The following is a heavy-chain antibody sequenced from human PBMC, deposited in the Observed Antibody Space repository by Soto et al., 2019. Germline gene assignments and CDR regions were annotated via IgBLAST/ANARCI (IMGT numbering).Heavy chain of an antibody. V-gene: IGHV1-2*02. CDR1: GYTFTGHI. D-gene: IGHD1-1*01. Sequence: QVQLVQSGAELKKPGASVKVSCKTSGYTFTGHIIHWLRQAPGQGLEWLGWINPKSGDKLYAQKFQARVTMTRHASISTVYMDLTRLTSDDTAVYYCARDLFPAETNWNDADNYFDPWGQGTLVTVSS. CDR2: INPKSGDK. J-gene: IGHJ5*02. CDR3: ARDLFPAETNWNDADNYFDP.